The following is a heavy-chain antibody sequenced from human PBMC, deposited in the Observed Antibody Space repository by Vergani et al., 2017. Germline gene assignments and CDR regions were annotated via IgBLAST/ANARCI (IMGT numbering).Heavy chain of an antibody. CDR1: GYTFTGYY. CDR3: ARDRPENYDFWSGYYTGPCDY. V-gene: IGHV1-2*02. J-gene: IGHJ4*02. D-gene: IGHD3-3*01. CDR2: INPNSGGT. Sequence: QVQLVQSGAEVKKPGASVKVSCKASGYTFTGYYMHWVRQAPGQGLEWMGWINPNSGGTNYAQKFQGRVTMTRDTSISTAYMELSRLRSDDTAVYYCARDRPENYDFWSGYYTGPCDYWGQGTLVTVSS.